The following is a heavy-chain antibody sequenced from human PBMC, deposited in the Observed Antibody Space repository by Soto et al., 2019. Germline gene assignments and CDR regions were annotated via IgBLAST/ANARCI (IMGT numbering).Heavy chain of an antibody. Sequence: SLRLSCAASGFTFSSYAMHWVRQAPGKGLERVAVISYDGSNKYYADSVKGRFTISRDNSKNTLYLQMNSLRAEDTAVYYCARDYGDYYYYYYGMDVWGQGTTVTVSS. CDR1: GFTFSSYA. J-gene: IGHJ6*02. CDR2: ISYDGSNK. V-gene: IGHV3-30-3*01. CDR3: ARDYGDYYYYYYGMDV. D-gene: IGHD4-17*01.